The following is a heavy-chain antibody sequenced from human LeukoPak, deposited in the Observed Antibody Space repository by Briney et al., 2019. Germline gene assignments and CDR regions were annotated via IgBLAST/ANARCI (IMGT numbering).Heavy chain of an antibody. D-gene: IGHD1-26*01. V-gene: IGHV3-23*01. CDR1: GFTFTNYA. CDR3: AKGAPLYSGSNPMDYYYHGMDV. CDR2: ISGRGDHT. Sequence: QTGGSLRLSCAGSGFTFTNYALTWVRQGPGKGLEWVSVISGRGDHTFYADSVKGRFTISRDNSENTLFLQLNSVTAEGTAVYYCAKGAPLYSGSNPMDYYYHGMDVWGQGTTVIVSS. J-gene: IGHJ6*02.